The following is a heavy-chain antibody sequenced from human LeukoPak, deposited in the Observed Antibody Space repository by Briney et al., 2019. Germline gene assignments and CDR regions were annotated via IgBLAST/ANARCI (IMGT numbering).Heavy chain of an antibody. CDR1: GLTFSSYA. D-gene: IGHD2-8*01. CDR2: ISGGGDNT. Sequence: GGSLTLSCAASGLTFSSYAMSWVRQAPGKGLEWVSSISGGGDNTYYADSVKGRFTISRDNSKNTLYVQMNSLRAEDTAVYYCARASYCSNGVCYLVEYWGQGTLVTVSS. CDR3: ARASYCSNGVCYLVEY. J-gene: IGHJ4*02. V-gene: IGHV3-23*01.